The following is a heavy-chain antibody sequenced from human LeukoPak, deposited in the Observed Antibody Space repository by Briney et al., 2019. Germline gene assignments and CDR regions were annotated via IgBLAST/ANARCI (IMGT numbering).Heavy chain of an antibody. J-gene: IGHJ4*02. CDR3: VRLLDLDY. D-gene: IGHD3-10*01. CDR2: INSDGSMT. Sequence: AGGSLRLSCAASGFTFSRYWMHWVRQAPGKGLVWVSRINSDGSMTDYADPVKGRFTISRDNAENTLYLQTNGLKAEDTAVYYCVRLLDLDYWGQGTLVTVSS. V-gene: IGHV3-74*01. CDR1: GFTFSRYW.